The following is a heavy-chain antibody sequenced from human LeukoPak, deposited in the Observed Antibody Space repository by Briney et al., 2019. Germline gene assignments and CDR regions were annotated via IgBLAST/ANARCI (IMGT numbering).Heavy chain of an antibody. V-gene: IGHV1-46*01. CDR2: INPSGGST. J-gene: IGHJ4*02. CDR3: ARTYDPSGNILLPGGY. Sequence: ASVKVSCKASGYTFTNYYIHWVRQTPGQGLEWMGIINPSGGSTSYTQKFQGRVTMTRDTSTSTVYMELSSLRSEDTAVYYCARTYDPSGNILLPGGYWGQGTLVTVSS. D-gene: IGHD3-22*01. CDR1: GYTFTNYY.